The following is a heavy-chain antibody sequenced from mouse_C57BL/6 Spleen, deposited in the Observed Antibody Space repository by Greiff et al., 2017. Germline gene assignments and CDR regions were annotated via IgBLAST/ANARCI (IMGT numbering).Heavy chain of an antibody. CDR1: GFTFSSYG. J-gene: IGHJ4*01. D-gene: IGHD2-1*01. CDR3: ARQGSMVTTWGYAMDY. CDR2: ISSGGSYT. V-gene: IGHV5-6*01. Sequence: EVHLVESGGDLVKPGGSLKLSCAASGFTFSSYGMSWVRQTPDKRLEWVATISSGGSYTYYPDSVKGRFTISRDNAKNTLYLQMSSLKSEDTAMYYCARQGSMVTTWGYAMDYWGQGTSVTVSS.